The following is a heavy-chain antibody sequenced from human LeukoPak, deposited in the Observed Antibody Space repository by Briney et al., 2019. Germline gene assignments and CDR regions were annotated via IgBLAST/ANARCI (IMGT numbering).Heavy chain of an antibody. CDR2: ISGSGGST. D-gene: IGHD3-10*01. V-gene: IGHV3-23*01. J-gene: IGHJ4*02. Sequence: GGSLRLSCAASGFTFSSYAMSWVRQAPGRGLEWVSAISGSGGSTYYADSVKGRFTISRDNSKNTLYLQMNSLRAEDTAVYYCAGRMLEESGSLRDYWGQGTLVTVSS. CDR3: AGRMLEESGSLRDY. CDR1: GFTFSSYA.